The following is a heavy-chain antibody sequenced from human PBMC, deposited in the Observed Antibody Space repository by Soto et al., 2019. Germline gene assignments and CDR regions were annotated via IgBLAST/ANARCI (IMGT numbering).Heavy chain of an antibody. CDR2: IYPGDSDT. CDR1: GYSFTHYW. Sequence: PGESLKISCKASGYSFTHYWIAWVRQMPGKGLEWMAIIYPGDSDTRYSPYFQSQVSISADKSINTAYLRWSSLKASDTAMYYCVSGSFSDYFYYMDVWGQGTTVTVS. J-gene: IGHJ6*02. D-gene: IGHD3-10*01. V-gene: IGHV5-51*01. CDR3: VSGSFSDYFYYMDV.